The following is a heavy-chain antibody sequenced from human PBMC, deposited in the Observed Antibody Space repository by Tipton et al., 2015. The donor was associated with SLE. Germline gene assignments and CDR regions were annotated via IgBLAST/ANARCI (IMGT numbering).Heavy chain of an antibody. Sequence: SLRLSCAASGFPFSDFYMSWIRQAPGKGLEWISSISGSTGYTKYADSVKGRFTISRDNARNSLFLQMNSLGTDDTAVYYCARGGYEPFDHWGQGTLVTVSS. CDR1: GFPFSDFY. CDR3: ARGGYEPFDH. J-gene: IGHJ4*02. V-gene: IGHV3-11*03. CDR2: ISGSTGYT. D-gene: IGHD1-26*01.